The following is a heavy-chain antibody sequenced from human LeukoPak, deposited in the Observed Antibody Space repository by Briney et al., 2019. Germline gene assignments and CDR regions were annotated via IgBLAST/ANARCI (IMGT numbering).Heavy chain of an antibody. J-gene: IGHJ6*02. CDR2: INPSGGST. V-gene: IGHV1-46*01. CDR1: GYTFTSYY. CDR3: ARDPYFNWNYYYYGMDV. Sequence: ASVKVSCKASGYTFTSYYMHWVRQAPGQGREWMGLINPSGGSTSYAQKFQGRVTMTRDTSTSTVYMELSSLRSEDTAVYYCARDPYFNWNYYYYGMDVWGQGTTVTVSS. D-gene: IGHD3-9*01.